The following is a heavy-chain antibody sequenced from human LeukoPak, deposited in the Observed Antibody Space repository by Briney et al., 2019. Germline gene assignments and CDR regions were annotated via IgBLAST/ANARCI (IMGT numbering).Heavy chain of an antibody. CDR3: ARVIPHGWRQSDH. CDR2: VSVDGSR. D-gene: IGHD6-19*01. J-gene: IGHJ4*02. Sequence: SETLSLTCAVSSDFFSTSHWWNWVRQSPGEGLEWIGEVSVDGSRNYNPSLKSRVTMSLDKSKNQFSLNPNSVTAADTAVYYCARVIPHGWRQSDHWGQGILVIVSS. V-gene: IGHV4-4*02. CDR1: SDFFSTSHW.